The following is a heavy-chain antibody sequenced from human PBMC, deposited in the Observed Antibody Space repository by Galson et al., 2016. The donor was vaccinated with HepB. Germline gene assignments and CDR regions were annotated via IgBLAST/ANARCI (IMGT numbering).Heavy chain of an antibody. CDR1: GLTFTSYT. CDR3: AKMREMATAKRAFDY. D-gene: IGHD5-24*01. CDR2: FSGSELNT. Sequence: SLRLSCAASGLTFTSYTMAWVRQTPGRGLECVATFSGSELNTYYPESVRGRFTVSREISTSTLYLQMNGLRAEDTGIYYCAKMREMATAKRAFDYWGQGTFVTVSS. J-gene: IGHJ4*02. V-gene: IGHV3-23*01.